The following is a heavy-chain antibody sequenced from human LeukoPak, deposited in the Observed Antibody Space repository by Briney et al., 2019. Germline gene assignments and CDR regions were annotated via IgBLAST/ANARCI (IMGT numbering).Heavy chain of an antibody. Sequence: SETLSLTCTVSGGSISSGDYYWSWIRQPPGKGLEWIGYIYYSGSTYYNPSLKSRVTISVDTSKNQSSLKLSSVTAADTAVYYCARGRGHDYGDYFDYWGQGTLVTVSS. CDR1: GGSISSGDYY. CDR3: ARGRGHDYGDYFDY. D-gene: IGHD4-17*01. CDR2: IYYSGST. V-gene: IGHV4-30-4*01. J-gene: IGHJ4*02.